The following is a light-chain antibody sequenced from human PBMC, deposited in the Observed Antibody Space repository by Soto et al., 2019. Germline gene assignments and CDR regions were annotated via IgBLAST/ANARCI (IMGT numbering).Light chain of an antibody. CDR1: QSVDRNF. CDR2: GAS. J-gene: IGKJ2*01. CDR3: QQYGRSPLMYT. Sequence: ENVLTQSPGTLSLSPGERATLSCRASQSVDRNFLAWYQQKPGQAPRLLIYGASTRAAGVPDRFSGSGSGTDFTLTITRLEPEDFAVYYCQQYGRSPLMYTFGQGTKLGVK. V-gene: IGKV3-20*01.